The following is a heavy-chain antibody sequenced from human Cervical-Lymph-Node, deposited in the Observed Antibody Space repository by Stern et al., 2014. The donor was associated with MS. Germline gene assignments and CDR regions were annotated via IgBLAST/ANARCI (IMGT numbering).Heavy chain of an antibody. CDR2: IAYDGSNK. V-gene: IGHV3-30*04. D-gene: IGHD1-1*01. CDR1: GFTFSSFA. J-gene: IGHJ4*02. Sequence: VQLVEFGGGVVQPGRSLRLSCAASGFTFSSFAMHWVRQAPGKGLEWVAVIAYDGSNKFYADSVKGRFTISRDNSKKTLYLQMTSLRAEDTAVYYCARDWDARYTFDYWGQGTLVTVSS. CDR3: ARDWDARYTFDY.